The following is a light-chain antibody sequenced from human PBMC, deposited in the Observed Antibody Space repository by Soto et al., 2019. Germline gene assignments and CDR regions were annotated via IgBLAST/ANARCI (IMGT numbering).Light chain of an antibody. V-gene: IGKV3-20*01. J-gene: IGKJ2*01. CDR2: GAS. Sequence: IALTQSPGTLSLSPGERATLSCRASQRVSSNYVAWYQHKPGQAPRLLIHGASIRATGIPDRFSGSGSGTDFTLTISRLEPEDFAVYYCPQYGTLPYAFGQGTKLQIK. CDR3: PQYGTLPYA. CDR1: QRVSSNY.